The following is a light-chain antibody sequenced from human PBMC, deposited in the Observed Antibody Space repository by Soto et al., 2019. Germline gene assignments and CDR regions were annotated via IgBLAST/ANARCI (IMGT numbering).Light chain of an antibody. Sequence: DIQMTQSPSSLSASVGDRVTITCRASQSIHSYVNWYQQKPGKAPKLLIYAASSLRSGVPSRFSGGGSGTYFTLTITSLQPEDFVNYYCQPCHSAPWTFGQGTTVEI. V-gene: IGKV1-39*01. CDR2: AAS. CDR3: QPCHSAPWT. J-gene: IGKJ1*01. CDR1: QSIHSY.